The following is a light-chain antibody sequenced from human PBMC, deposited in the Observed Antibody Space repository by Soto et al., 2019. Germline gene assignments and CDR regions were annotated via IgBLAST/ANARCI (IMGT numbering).Light chain of an antibody. CDR3: MQATQPLLT. CDR1: QSLLHSDGKTY. CDR2: EVS. V-gene: IGKV2-29*03. Sequence: DIVMTQAPLSLSVTPGQPASISCKSSQSLLHSDGKTYLSWYPQKPGQPPQLLMYEVSIRFSGVPDRFRGSGSGTDFTLSISRMEAADVGIYYCMQATQPLLTFGGGTKVDIK. J-gene: IGKJ4*01.